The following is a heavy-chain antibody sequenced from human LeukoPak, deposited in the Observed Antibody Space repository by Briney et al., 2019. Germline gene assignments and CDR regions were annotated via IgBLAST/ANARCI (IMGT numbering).Heavy chain of an antibody. Sequence: GGSLRLSCAASGFTFSSYVMHWVRQAPGKGLEWVAIISYDGSNEYYADSVKGRFTISRDNAKNTLYLQMNSLRADDTAVYYCARSRWLDAFDYWGQGTLVTVSS. J-gene: IGHJ4*02. CDR1: GFTFSSYV. D-gene: IGHD6-19*01. V-gene: IGHV3-30*04. CDR2: ISYDGSNE. CDR3: ARSRWLDAFDY.